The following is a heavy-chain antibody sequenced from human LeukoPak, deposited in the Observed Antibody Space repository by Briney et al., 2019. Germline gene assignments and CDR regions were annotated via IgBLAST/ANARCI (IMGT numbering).Heavy chain of an antibody. D-gene: IGHD3-22*01. V-gene: IGHV1-2*02. Sequence: ASVKVSSTASGYTFTGYYMHWVRQAPGQGLEWMGWINPNSGGTNYAQKFQGRVTMTRDTSISTAYMELSRLRSDDTAVYYCARVGDSLGHYYDSSGYSMIDYWGQGTLVTVSS. J-gene: IGHJ4*02. CDR3: ARVGDSLGHYYDSSGYSMIDY. CDR2: INPNSGGT. CDR1: GYTFTGYY.